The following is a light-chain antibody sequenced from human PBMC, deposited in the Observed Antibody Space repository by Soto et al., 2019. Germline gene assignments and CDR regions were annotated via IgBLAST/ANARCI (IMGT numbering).Light chain of an antibody. Sequence: EIVLTQSPGTLSLSPGERATLSCRASQSVSSSYLAWYQQKPGQAPRQLIYGASSRATGIPDRFSGSGSGTDFPLTITRLEPEDFAVYYCQHYRTSFDGGTRVEIK. J-gene: IGKJ4*01. CDR2: GAS. CDR1: QSVSSSY. CDR3: QHYRTS. V-gene: IGKV3-20*01.